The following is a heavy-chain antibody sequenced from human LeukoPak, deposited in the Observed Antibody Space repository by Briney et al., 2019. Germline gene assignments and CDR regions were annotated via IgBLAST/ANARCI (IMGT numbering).Heavy chain of an antibody. V-gene: IGHV3-11*01. D-gene: IGHD1-20*01. CDR3: VRSVYNWNDVDY. Sequence: PGGSLRLSCAASGFTFTDYYMSWIRQAPGKGLEWVSYISSTVITTYYADSVKGRFTISRDNAKNSLYLQMNSLRAEDTAVYYCVRSVYNWNDVDYWGQGTLLTVSS. CDR2: ISSTVITT. CDR1: GFTFTDYY. J-gene: IGHJ4*02.